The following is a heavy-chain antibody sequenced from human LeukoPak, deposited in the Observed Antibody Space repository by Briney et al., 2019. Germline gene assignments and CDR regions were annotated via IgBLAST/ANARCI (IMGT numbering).Heavy chain of an antibody. D-gene: IGHD2-2*01. CDR3: ARVREYCSSTSCYDYYYYGMDV. CDR2: IKQDGSEK. V-gene: IGHV3-7*01. CDR1: GFTFSSYS. J-gene: IGHJ6*02. Sequence: GGSLRLSCAASGFTFSSYSMNWVRQAPGKGLEWVANIKQDGSEKYYVDSVKGRFTISRGNAKNSLYLQMNSLRAEDTAVYYCARVREYCSSTSCYDYYYYGMDVWGQGTTVTVSS.